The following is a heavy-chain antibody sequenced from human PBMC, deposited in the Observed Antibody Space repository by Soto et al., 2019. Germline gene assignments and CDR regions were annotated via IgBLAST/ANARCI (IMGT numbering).Heavy chain of an antibody. Sequence: GGSLRLSCAASGFTFSSYGMHWVRQAPGKGLEWVAVISYDGSNKYYADSVKGRFTISRDNSKNTLYLQMNSLRAEDTAVYYCAKDLIAAAAYYYYYYGMDVWGQGTTVTVSS. V-gene: IGHV3-30*18. J-gene: IGHJ6*02. CDR3: AKDLIAAAAYYYYYYGMDV. D-gene: IGHD6-13*01. CDR2: ISYDGSNK. CDR1: GFTFSSYG.